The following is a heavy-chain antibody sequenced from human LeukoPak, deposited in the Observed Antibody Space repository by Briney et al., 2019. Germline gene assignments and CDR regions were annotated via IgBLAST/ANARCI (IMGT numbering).Heavy chain of an antibody. D-gene: IGHD4-11*01. V-gene: IGHV1-69*13. CDR1: GGTFNSYA. CDR3: ARDGPTVDWYFDL. CDR2: IIPIFGTA. Sequence: GASVKLSCKASGGTFNSYAISWVRQAPGQGLEWMGGIIPIFGTANYAQKFQGRVTITADESTSTAYMELSSLRSEDTAVYYCARDGPTVDWYFDLWGRGTLVTVSS. J-gene: IGHJ2*01.